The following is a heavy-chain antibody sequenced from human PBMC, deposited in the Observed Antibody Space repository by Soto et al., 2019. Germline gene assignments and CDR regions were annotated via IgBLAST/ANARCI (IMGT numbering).Heavy chain of an antibody. Sequence: QGQPVQSGAEVKKPGASVKVSCKASTHDFNWVRQAPGQAPEWMGYMVLNTDNTGNVQKFQGRVTSPGDTSISTAYMELRGLTSEDTAVYYCATYQQAAVFTTWGQGTLVTVSS. CDR2: MVLNTDNT. J-gene: IGHJ5*02. CDR3: ATYQQAAVFTT. V-gene: IGHV1-8*01. CDR1: THD. D-gene: IGHD6-25*01.